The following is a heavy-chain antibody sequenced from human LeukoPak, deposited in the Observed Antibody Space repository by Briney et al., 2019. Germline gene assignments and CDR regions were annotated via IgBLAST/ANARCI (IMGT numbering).Heavy chain of an antibody. J-gene: IGHJ6*03. Sequence: ASETLSLTCTVSGGSISSSSYCWGWIRQPPGKGLEWIGSIYYSGSTYYNPSLKSRVTISVDTSKNQFSLKLSSVTAADTAVYYCARQVSTVTAYMDVWGKGTTVTISS. V-gene: IGHV4-39*01. CDR3: ARQVSTVTAYMDV. CDR2: IYYSGST. CDR1: GGSISSSSYC. D-gene: IGHD4-17*01.